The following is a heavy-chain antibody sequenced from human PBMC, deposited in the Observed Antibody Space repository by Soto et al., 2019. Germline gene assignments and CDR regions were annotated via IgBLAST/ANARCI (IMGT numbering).Heavy chain of an antibody. CDR1: CGSIRSYC. CDR2: FYHSGNS. Sequence: PYDTRSLTCRVSCGSIRSYCRSWIRQSPERGLWWMGYFYHSGNSNYNPSLKSRVNISVDTSKHQLSLSLRSVTAADTAVYFCARISSVDPYGYVNGGLDVWGQGTTVTVS. CDR3: ARISSVDPYGYVNGGLDV. J-gene: IGHJ6*02. V-gene: IGHV4-59*07. D-gene: IGHD5-18*01.